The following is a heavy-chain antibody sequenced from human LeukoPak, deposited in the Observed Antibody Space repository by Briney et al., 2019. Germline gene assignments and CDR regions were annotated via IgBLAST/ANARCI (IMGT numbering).Heavy chain of an antibody. CDR1: GFTVSSNY. D-gene: IGHD2-2*01. V-gene: IGHV3-53*01. Sequence: GGSLRLSCAASGFTVSSNYMSWVRQAPGKGLEWVSVIYSGGSTYYADSVKSRFTISRDNSKNTLYLQMNSLRAEDTAVYYCARGALYCSSTSCSLDYWGQGTLVTVSS. J-gene: IGHJ4*02. CDR2: IYSGGST. CDR3: ARGALYCSSTSCSLDY.